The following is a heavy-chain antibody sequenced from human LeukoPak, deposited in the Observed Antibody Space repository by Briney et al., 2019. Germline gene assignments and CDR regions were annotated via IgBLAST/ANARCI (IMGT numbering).Heavy chain of an antibody. CDR1: GYTFTSYG. CDR2: ISAYNGNT. J-gene: IGHJ4*02. CDR3: ARDCSGGSCYSNFDY. D-gene: IGHD2-15*01. V-gene: IGHV1-18*04. Sequence: ASVKVSRKASGYTFTSYGISWVRQAPGQGLEWMGWISAYNGNTNYAQKLQGRVTMTTDTSTSTAYMELRSLRSDDTAVYYCARDCSGGSCYSNFDYWGQGTLVTVSS.